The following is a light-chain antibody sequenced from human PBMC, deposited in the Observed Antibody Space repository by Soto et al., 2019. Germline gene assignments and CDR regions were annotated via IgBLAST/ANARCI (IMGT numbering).Light chain of an antibody. V-gene: IGLV2-14*01. CDR2: EVS. CDR3: SSYTSSILV. Sequence: QSVLTQPASVSGSPGQSTTISCTGTSSDVGGYNYVSWYQQYPGKAPKLMIYEVSNRPSGVSIRFSGSKSGNTASLTISGLQAEDEADYYCSSYTSSILVFGGGTKVTVL. J-gene: IGLJ3*02. CDR1: SSDVGGYNY.